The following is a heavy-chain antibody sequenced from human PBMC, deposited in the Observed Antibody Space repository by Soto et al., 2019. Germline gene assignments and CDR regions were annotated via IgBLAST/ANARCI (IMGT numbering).Heavy chain of an antibody. Sequence: SETLSLTCTVSGGSISSYYWSWIRQPPGKGLELIGYLYYSGSTNYSPSLKSRVTISVDTSKNQFSLNLNSLTAADTAVYYCVRAGSGYSFDYWGQGTLVTVSS. J-gene: IGHJ4*02. D-gene: IGHD3-9*01. CDR3: VRAGSGYSFDY. CDR2: LYYSGST. V-gene: IGHV4-59*01. CDR1: GGSISSYY.